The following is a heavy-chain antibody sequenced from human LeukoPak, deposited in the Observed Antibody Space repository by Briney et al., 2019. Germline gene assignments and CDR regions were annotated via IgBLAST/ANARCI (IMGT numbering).Heavy chain of an antibody. CDR1: GYTFAAYY. CDR3: ARKGETYSSNWYDWFDP. Sequence: ASVKVSCKASGYTFAAYYMHWVRQAPGQGLEWMGWINPNSGVTGYAQKFQGRVTMTRDTSISTAYMELSGLTSDDTAVYYYARKGETYSSNWYDWFDPWGQGTLVTVSS. J-gene: IGHJ5*02. D-gene: IGHD6-13*01. V-gene: IGHV1-2*02. CDR2: INPNSGVT.